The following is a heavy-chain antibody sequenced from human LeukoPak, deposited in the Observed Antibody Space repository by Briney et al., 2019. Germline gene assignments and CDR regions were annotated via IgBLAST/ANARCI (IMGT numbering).Heavy chain of an antibody. J-gene: IGHJ4*02. Sequence: SSETLSLTCTVSGGSISSSSYYWGWIRQPPGKGLEWFGSIYYSGSTYYNPSLKSRVTISVATSKNQFSLKLSAVTAADTAVYYCARFSTLRVGATLGWGQGTVVTVSS. V-gene: IGHV4-39*01. CDR1: GGSISSSSYY. CDR2: IYYSGST. D-gene: IGHD1-26*01. CDR3: ARFSTLRVGATLG.